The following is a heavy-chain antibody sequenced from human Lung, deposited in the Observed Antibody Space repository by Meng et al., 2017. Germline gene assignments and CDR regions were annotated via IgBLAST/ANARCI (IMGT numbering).Heavy chain of an antibody. CDR1: GYTFTTYG. CDR2: ISPYNGYT. V-gene: IGHV1-18*01. J-gene: IGHJ4*02. CDR3: AILSHCTGGTCYPYDY. D-gene: IGHD2-15*01. Sequence: QVTLMQSGAEVKKPGASVKVSCKASGYTFTTYGISWVRQAPGQGLEWMGWISPYNGYTSSIQKFQGRATMTTDTSTSTAYMELMSLGSDDTAVYYCAILSHCTGGTCYPYDYWGQGTLVTVSS.